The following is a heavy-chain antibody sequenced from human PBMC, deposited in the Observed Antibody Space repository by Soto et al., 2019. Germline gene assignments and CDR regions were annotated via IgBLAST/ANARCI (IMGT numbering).Heavy chain of an antibody. Sequence: GSPRLSCAASGFTFSDHFMDWARQAPGKGLEWVGRSRNKANSYTTEYAASVKGRFTISRDDSKNSLYLQMNSLKTEDTAVYYCAYTAVVATTDFDYWGQGTLVTV. CDR2: SRNKANSYTT. J-gene: IGHJ5*01. D-gene: IGHD3-22*01. CDR3: AYTAVVATTDFDY. CDR1: GFTFSDHF. V-gene: IGHV3-72*01.